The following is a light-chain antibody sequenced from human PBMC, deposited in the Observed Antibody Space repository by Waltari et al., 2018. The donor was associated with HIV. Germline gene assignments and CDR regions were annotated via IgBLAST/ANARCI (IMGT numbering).Light chain of an antibody. CDR1: QSISSW. J-gene: IGKJ5*01. Sequence: DIQMTQSPSTLSASVGDRVTITCRASQSISSWLAWYQQKAGQPPKLLIYKASSLESGVPSRFSGSGSGTEFTPTISSLQPDDFATYYCQQYNSYAITFGQGTRLEIK. CDR3: QQYNSYAIT. CDR2: KAS. V-gene: IGKV1-5*03.